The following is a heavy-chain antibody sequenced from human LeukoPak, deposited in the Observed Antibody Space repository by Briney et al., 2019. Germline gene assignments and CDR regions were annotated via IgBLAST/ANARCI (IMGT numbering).Heavy chain of an antibody. Sequence: SVKVSCKASGGTFSSYAISWVRQAPGQGLEWMGGIIPIFGTANYAQKFQGRVTITADESTSTACMELSSLRSEDTAVYYCARGKYSSSSFDYWGQGTLVTVSS. CDR3: ARGKYSSSSFDY. V-gene: IGHV1-69*01. J-gene: IGHJ4*02. CDR2: IIPIFGTA. CDR1: GGTFSSYA. D-gene: IGHD6-13*01.